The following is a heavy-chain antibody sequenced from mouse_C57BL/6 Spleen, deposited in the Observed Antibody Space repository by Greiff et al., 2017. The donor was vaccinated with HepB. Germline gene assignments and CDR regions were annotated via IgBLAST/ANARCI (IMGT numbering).Heavy chain of an antibody. D-gene: IGHD1-1*01. J-gene: IGHJ1*03. CDR3: TRRRVYYGSSYGYVDV. Sequence: EVQLQQSGTVLARPGASVKMSCKTSGYTFTSYWMHWVKQRPGQGLEWIGAIYPGNSDTRYNQKFKGKAKLTAVTSASTAYMELSSLTNEDSAVYYCTRRRVYYGSSYGYVDVWGTGTTVTVSS. V-gene: IGHV1-5*01. CDR1: GYTFTSYW. CDR2: IYPGNSDT.